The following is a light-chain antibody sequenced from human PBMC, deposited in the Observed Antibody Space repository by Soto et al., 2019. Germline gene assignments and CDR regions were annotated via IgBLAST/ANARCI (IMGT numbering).Light chain of an antibody. J-gene: IGLJ1*01. CDR3: QSYDSSLSDLYV. Sequence: CVLPRPASGSGAAGQGISLSCPGSSSNIGAGYDVQWYQQLPGTAPKLLIYGNSHRPSGVPDRFSGSKSGTSASLAITGLQTEDEADYYCQSYDSSLSDLYVLGTGTKVTVL. CDR1: SSNIGAGYD. CDR2: GNS. V-gene: IGLV1-40*01.